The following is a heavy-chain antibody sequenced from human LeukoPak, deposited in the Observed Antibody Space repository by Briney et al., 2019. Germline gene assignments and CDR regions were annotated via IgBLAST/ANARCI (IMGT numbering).Heavy chain of an antibody. CDR1: GFTFDDYA. V-gene: IGHV3-9*01. CDR3: AKAAGSIAVAGPDY. CDR2: ISWNSGSI. D-gene: IGHD6-19*01. Sequence: GRSLRLSCAASGFTFDDYAMHWVRQAPGKGLEWVLGISWNSGSIGYADSVKGRFTISRDNAKNSLYLQMNSLRAEDTALYYCAKAAGSIAVAGPDYWGQGTLVTVSS. J-gene: IGHJ4*02.